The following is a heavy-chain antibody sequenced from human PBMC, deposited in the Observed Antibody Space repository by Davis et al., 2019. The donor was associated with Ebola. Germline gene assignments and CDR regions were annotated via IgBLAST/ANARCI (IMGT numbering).Heavy chain of an antibody. V-gene: IGHV4-59*01. CDR3: ARDGYFDYGDPSVLYYYYGMDV. CDR2: IYYSGST. D-gene: IGHD4-17*01. Sequence: MPSETLSLTCTVSGGSISSYYWSWIRQPPGKGLEWIGYIYYSGSTNYNPSLKSRVTISVDTSKNQFSLKLSSVTAADTAVYYCARDGYFDYGDPSVLYYYYGMDVWGQGTTVTVSS. J-gene: IGHJ6*02. CDR1: GGSISSYY.